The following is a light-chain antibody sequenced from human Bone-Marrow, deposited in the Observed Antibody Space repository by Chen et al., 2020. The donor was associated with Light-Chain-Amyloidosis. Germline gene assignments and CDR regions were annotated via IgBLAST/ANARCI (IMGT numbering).Light chain of an antibody. CDR3: QSADSSGTYEVI. CDR2: RDT. V-gene: IGLV3-25*03. CDR1: DLPTKY. Sequence: SYELTQPPSVSVSPGQTASITCSGDDLPTKYAYWYQQKPGQAPVLVIHRDTERPSGISERFSGSSSGTTATLTISGVQAEDEADYHCQSADSSGTYEVIFGEGTKLTVL. J-gene: IGLJ2*01.